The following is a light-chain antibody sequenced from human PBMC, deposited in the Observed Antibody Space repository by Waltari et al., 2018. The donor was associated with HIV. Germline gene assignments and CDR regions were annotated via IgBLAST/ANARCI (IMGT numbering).Light chain of an antibody. V-gene: IGLV1-51*01. CDR1: NSNLGNDF. CDR2: DIN. J-gene: IGLJ1*01. CDR3: GTWDARLSAGVFGSGTKV. Sequence: QSVLTQQPPSGYAAPGQNDTMSCPGGNSNLGNDFVCWYQHRPGMAPRLLIYDINKRPLGIPERVSASKSGTSATLGITGLQTGDEGDYYCGTWDARLSAGVFGSGTKVF.